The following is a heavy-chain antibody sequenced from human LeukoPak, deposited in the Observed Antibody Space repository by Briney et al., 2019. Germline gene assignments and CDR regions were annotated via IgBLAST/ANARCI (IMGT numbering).Heavy chain of an antibody. Sequence: SETLSLTCTVSGGSISNTDSYWNWIRQPPGKGLEWIGFISYSGNTYSTPSLESRLTISIDTAKNQFSLSLSSVIAADTAVYFCAREIVSSYYYNGMDVWGQGTTVTVSS. V-gene: IGHV4-30-4*01. D-gene: IGHD5/OR15-5a*01. CDR3: AREIVSSYYYNGMDV. J-gene: IGHJ6*02. CDR2: ISYSGNT. CDR1: GGSISNTDSY.